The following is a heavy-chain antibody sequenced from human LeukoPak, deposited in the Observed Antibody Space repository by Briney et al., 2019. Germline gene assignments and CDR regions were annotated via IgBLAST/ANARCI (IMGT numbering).Heavy chain of an antibody. V-gene: IGHV3-23*01. J-gene: IGHJ4*02. CDR3: AKFLPTHIVVANYYFDY. Sequence: GGSLRLSCAASGFTFSSYAMSWVRQAPGKGLEWVSAISGSGGSTYYADSVKGRFTIYRDNSKNTLYLQMNSLRAEDTDVYYCAKFLPTHIVVANYYFDYWGQGTLVTVSS. CDR1: GFTFSSYA. D-gene: IGHD2-21*01. CDR2: ISGSGGST.